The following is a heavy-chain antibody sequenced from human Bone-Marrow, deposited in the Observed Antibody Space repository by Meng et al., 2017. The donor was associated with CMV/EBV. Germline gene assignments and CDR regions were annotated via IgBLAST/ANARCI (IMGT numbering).Heavy chain of an antibody. Sequence: GESLKISCAASGFTFSSYTMNWVRQAPGKGLEWVASISPSSSHIYYADSLRGRFTISRDNARNSLYLQIDNLRAADTAMYFCAKSPESRDYTNYIADYWSQGTLVTVSS. CDR3: AKSPESRDYTNYIADY. CDR2: ISPSSSHI. J-gene: IGHJ4*02. D-gene: IGHD4-11*01. CDR1: GFTFSSYT. V-gene: IGHV3-21*01.